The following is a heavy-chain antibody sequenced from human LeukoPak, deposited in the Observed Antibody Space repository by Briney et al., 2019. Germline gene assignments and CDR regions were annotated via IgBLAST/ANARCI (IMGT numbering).Heavy chain of an antibody. CDR1: GFTFSSYA. V-gene: IGHV3-23*01. CDR2: ISGSGGST. Sequence: GGSLRLSCAASGFTFSSYAMSWVRQAPGKGLEWVSAISGSGGSTYYADSVKRRFTISRDNSKNTLYLQMNSLRAEDTAVYYCAREREIAARPGPVDYWGQGTLVTVSS. CDR3: AREREIAARPGPVDY. D-gene: IGHD6-6*01. J-gene: IGHJ4*02.